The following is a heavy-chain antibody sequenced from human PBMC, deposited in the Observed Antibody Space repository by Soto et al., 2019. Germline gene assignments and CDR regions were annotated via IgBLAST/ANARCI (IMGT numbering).Heavy chain of an antibody. J-gene: IGHJ4*02. CDR1: GGSISSGGYY. CDR2: IYYSGST. Sequence: TLSLTCTVSGGSISSGGYYWSWIRQHPGKGLEWIGYIYYSGSTYYNPSLKSRVTISVDTSKNQSSLKLSSVTAADTAVYXCAXXNRESXGXXFDYXGQGTLVTVSS. D-gene: IGHD1-26*01. V-gene: IGHV4-31*03. CDR3: AXXNRESXGXXFDY.